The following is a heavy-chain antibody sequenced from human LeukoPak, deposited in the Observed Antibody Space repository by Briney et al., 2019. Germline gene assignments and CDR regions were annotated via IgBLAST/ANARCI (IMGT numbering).Heavy chain of an antibody. CDR2: ISLSGLT. V-gene: IGHV4-4*02. CDR1: GGSISNTNW. CDR3: SRENGAFSPFGY. D-gene: IGHD2-8*01. Sequence: SATLSLTCGAAGGSISNTNWWSWVRQPPGQGLEWIGEISLSGLTNYTPSLTGRVTVSLDKPKNHLSLNLTSVTAADTAVYYCSRENGAFSPFGYWGQGTLVTVPS. J-gene: IGHJ4*02.